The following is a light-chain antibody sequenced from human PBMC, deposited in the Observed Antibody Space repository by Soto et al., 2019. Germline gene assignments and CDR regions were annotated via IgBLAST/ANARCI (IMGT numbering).Light chain of an antibody. Sequence: SALTQPPSASGSPGQSFAISCTGTSSDVGGYNYVSWYQQHPGKAPKLMIYEVNKRPSGVPDRFSGSKSGNTASLTVSGLQAEDEADYYCSSYAGSSNVFGTGTKVTVL. CDR3: SSYAGSSNV. CDR1: SSDVGGYNY. V-gene: IGLV2-8*01. J-gene: IGLJ1*01. CDR2: EVN.